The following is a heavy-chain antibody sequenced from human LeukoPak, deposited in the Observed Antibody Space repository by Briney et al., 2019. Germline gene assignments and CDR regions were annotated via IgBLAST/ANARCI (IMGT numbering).Heavy chain of an antibody. J-gene: IGHJ4*02. Sequence: GGSLRLSCAASGFIFSRYGMHWVRQAPVKGLEWVAVISYDGSHKYYEDSVKGRFTISRDNSKNTLYLQMNSLRAEDTAVYYCAKDPLRDSYGYYYWGQGTLVTVSS. CDR2: ISYDGSHK. D-gene: IGHD5-18*01. CDR3: AKDPLRDSYGYYY. CDR1: GFIFSRYG. V-gene: IGHV3-30*18.